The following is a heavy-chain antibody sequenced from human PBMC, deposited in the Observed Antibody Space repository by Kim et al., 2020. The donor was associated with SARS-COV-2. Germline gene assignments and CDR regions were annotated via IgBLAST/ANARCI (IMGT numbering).Heavy chain of an antibody. CDR1: GYSISSGYY. CDR2: IYHSGST. V-gene: IGHV4-38-2*02. Sequence: SETLSLTCTVSGYSISSGYYWGWIRQPPGKGLEWIGSIYHSGSTYYNPSLKSRVTISVDTSKNQFSLKLSSVTAADTAVYYCARDTTWELLPSFDYWGQGTLVTVSS. D-gene: IGHD1-26*01. CDR3: ARDTTWELLPSFDY. J-gene: IGHJ4*02.